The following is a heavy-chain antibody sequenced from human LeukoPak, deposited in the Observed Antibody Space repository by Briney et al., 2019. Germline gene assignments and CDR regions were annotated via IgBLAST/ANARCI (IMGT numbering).Heavy chain of an antibody. CDR3: ARDQGPYGFQY. J-gene: IGHJ1*01. Sequence: RGSLRLSCAASGFTFSNFWMSWVRQAPGKGLEWVANIKQDGSEKYYVDSVKGRFTISRDNAKNSLYLQMNSPRAGDTALYYCARDQGPYGFQYWGQGTLVTVSS. CDR1: GFTFSNFW. V-gene: IGHV3-7*04. D-gene: IGHD3-10*01. CDR2: IKQDGSEK.